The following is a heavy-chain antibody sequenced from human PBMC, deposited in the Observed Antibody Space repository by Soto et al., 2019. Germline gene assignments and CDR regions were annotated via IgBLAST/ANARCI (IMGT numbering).Heavy chain of an antibody. CDR1: GYIFTTYW. J-gene: IGHJ5*02. D-gene: IGHD2-21*02. CDR3: ARRRMTASSTRFDP. CDR2: IYPGDSDT. V-gene: IGHV5-51*01. Sequence: PGESLKISCNASGYIFTTYWIGWVRQMPGKGLEWMGIIYPGDSDTRYSPSFQGQVTISADKSISTAYLQWSSLKASDSAMYYCARRRMTASSTRFDPWGQGTLVTVSS.